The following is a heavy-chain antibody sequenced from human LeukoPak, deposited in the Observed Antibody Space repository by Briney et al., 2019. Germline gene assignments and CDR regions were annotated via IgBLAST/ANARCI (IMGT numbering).Heavy chain of an antibody. Sequence: SQTLSLTCTVSGGSISSGGYYWSWIRQHPGKGLEWIGYIYYSGSTYYNPSLKSRVTISVDTSKNQFSLQLSSVTAADTAVYYCARDDSSDNYGMDVWGQGTTVTVSS. J-gene: IGHJ6*02. D-gene: IGHD3-22*01. CDR2: IYYSGST. CDR1: GGSISSGGYY. CDR3: ARDDSSDNYGMDV. V-gene: IGHV4-31*03.